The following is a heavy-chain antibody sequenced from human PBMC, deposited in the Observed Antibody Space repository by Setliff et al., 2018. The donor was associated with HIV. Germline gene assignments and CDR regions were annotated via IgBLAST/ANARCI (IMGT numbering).Heavy chain of an antibody. CDR2: IYTNGRT. V-gene: IGHV4-61*09. CDR1: GDSISRDFYY. CDR3: ARGARLLAGYSDRWDYYYMGV. D-gene: IGHD6-13*01. Sequence: PSETLSLTCTVSGDSISRDFYYWNWIRQPAGKGLEWIGHIYTNGRTHYNPSLKSRVTISMDTSKNQFSLKLSSVTAADTAVYYCARGARLLAGYSDRWDYYYMGVWGKGTTVTVSS. J-gene: IGHJ6*03.